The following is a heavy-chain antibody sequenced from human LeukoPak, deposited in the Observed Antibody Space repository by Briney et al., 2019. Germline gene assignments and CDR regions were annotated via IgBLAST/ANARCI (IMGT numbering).Heavy chain of an antibody. CDR3: TSRTFGGNVYY. V-gene: IGHV3-49*04. CDR1: GFTFGDFA. CDR2: IRSKRHGGTT. J-gene: IGHJ4*02. D-gene: IGHD3-3*01. Sequence: SGGSLRLSCTASGFTFGDFAMSWVRQAPGKGLEWVGFIRSKRHGGTTEYAASVRGRLTISRDDSKSIAYLQMNSLKTEDTAVYYCTSRTFGGNVYYWGQGTLVTVSS.